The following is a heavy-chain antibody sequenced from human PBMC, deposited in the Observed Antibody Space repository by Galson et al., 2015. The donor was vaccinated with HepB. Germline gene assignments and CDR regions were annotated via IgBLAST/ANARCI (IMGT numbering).Heavy chain of an antibody. CDR2: IIPILGIA. CDR3: ARDSGGGYSYGYAGPDMDV. Sequence: SVKVSCKASGGTFSSNTISWVRQAPGQGLEWMGRIIPILGIANYAQKFQGRVTITADKSTSTAYMELSSLRSEDTAVYYCARDSGGGYSYGYAGPDMDVWGQGTTVTVSS. J-gene: IGHJ6*02. V-gene: IGHV1-69*04. D-gene: IGHD5-18*01. CDR1: GGTFSSNT.